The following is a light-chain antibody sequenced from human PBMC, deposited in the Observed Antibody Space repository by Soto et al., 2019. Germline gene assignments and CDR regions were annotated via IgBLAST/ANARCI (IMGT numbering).Light chain of an antibody. CDR2: DVS. V-gene: IGLV2-14*01. Sequence: QSVLTQPASVSGSHGQSITISCTETSSDVGAYNYDSWYQQYPGEAPKVIIYDVSHRPAGVSNRFSGSKSGNTASLTISGLQTQDEADYYCSSYTSATTYVFGTGTKVT. J-gene: IGLJ1*01. CDR3: SSYTSATTYV. CDR1: SSDVGAYNY.